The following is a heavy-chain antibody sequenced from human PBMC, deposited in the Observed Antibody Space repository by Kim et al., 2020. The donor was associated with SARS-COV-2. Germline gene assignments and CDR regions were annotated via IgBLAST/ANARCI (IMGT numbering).Heavy chain of an antibody. CDR3: AREDRGGSGWNFDS. J-gene: IGHJ4*02. D-gene: IGHD6-19*01. V-gene: IGHV3-21*01. Sequence: GGSLRLSCAGSGFSFSRYGLNWVRQAPGKGLEWVSSISISGDFIYYADSVKGRFTISRDNAKNSLVLQMNGLRVEDTAIYYCAREDRGGSGWNFDSWGRGTLVTVSS. CDR2: ISISGDFI. CDR1: GFSFSRYG.